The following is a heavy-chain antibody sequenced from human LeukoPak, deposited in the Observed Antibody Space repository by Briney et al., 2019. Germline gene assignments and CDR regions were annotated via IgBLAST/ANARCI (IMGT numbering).Heavy chain of an antibody. V-gene: IGHV3-48*01. J-gene: IGHJ5*02. CDR3: AKDVVDGSGSYFLDP. Sequence: PGGSLRLSCAASGFTFSSYSMNWVRQAPGKGLEWVSYISSSSSTIYYADSVKGRFTISRDNAKNTLYLQMNSLRAEDTAVYYCAKDVVDGSGSYFLDPWGQGTLVTVSS. CDR1: GFTFSSYS. D-gene: IGHD3-10*01. CDR2: ISSSSSTI.